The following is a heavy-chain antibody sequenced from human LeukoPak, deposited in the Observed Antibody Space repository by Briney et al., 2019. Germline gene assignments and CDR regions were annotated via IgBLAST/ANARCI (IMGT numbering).Heavy chain of an antibody. Sequence: TGESLQISCKGSGYRFTSYWVSWVRQMPGKGLEWMGRIDPSDSYTNYSPSFQGHVTISTDKSISTAYLQWSSLKASDTAMYYCARWVNAVIDNWGQGTLVAVSS. CDR1: GYRFTSYW. CDR2: IDPSDSYT. V-gene: IGHV5-10-1*01. J-gene: IGHJ4*02. CDR3: ARWVNAVIDN. D-gene: IGHD3-10*01.